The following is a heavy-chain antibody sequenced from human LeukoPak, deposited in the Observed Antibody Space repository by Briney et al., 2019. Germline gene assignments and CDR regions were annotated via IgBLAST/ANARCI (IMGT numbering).Heavy chain of an antibody. CDR3: ARGHTAMVRGVLGYYYMDV. J-gene: IGHJ6*03. CDR1: GDSITSGAYY. D-gene: IGHD3-10*01. CDR2: VYYSGSI. Sequence: PSETLSLACSVSGDSITSGAYYWAWLRQPPGTGLEWIGSVYYSGSIKYNPSLKGRVSISRDMSKNQFSLDLNSVNATDTAVYYCARGHTAMVRGVLGYYYMDVWGKGTTVTVSS. V-gene: IGHV4-39*07.